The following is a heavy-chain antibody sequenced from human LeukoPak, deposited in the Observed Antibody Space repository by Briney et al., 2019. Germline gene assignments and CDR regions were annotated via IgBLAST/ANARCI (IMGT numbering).Heavy chain of an antibody. V-gene: IGHV3-20*04. CDR2: INWNGGST. CDR1: GFIFDDYG. D-gene: IGHD2-2*01. J-gene: IGHJ3*02. Sequence: GGSLRLSCAASGFIFDDYGMSWVRQAPGKGLEWVSGINWNGGSTGYVDSVKGRFTISRDNAKNSLYLQMNSLRAEDTALYYCARVRYCSSNSCYFSAFDIWGQGTMVTVSS. CDR3: ARVRYCSSNSCYFSAFDI.